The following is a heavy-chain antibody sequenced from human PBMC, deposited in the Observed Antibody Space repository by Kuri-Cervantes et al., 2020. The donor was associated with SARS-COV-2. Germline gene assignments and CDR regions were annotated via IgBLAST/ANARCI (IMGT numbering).Heavy chain of an antibody. CDR2: INQDGSEK. J-gene: IGHJ5*02. CDR3: ARDGWGSTSHNSFDP. D-gene: IGHD2-2*01. CDR1: GFTFSYYW. V-gene: IGHV3-7*04. Sequence: GESLKISCAASGFTFSYYWMSWVRQAPGKGLEWVANINQDGSEKYYVGSVKGRFTISRDNAKNSLYLQMNSLRAEDTAVYYCARDGWGSTSHNSFDPWGQGTLVTVSS.